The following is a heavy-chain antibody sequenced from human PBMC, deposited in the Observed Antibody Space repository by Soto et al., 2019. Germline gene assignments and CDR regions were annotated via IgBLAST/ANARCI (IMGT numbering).Heavy chain of an antibody. V-gene: IGHV1-69*02. CDR1: GGTFSSYT. J-gene: IGHJ6*03. CDR3: ASNDKGGSXSYSLENYYYYYMDV. Sequence: SVKVSCKASGGTFSSYTISWVRQAPGQGLEWMGRIIPILGIANYAQKFQGRVTITADKSTSTAYMELSSLRSEDTAVYYCASNDKGGSXSYSLENYYYYYMDVWGKGTTVTVSS. D-gene: IGHD3-10*01. CDR2: IIPILGIA.